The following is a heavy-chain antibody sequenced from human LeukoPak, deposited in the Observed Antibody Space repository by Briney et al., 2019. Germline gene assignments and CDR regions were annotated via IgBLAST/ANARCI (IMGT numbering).Heavy chain of an antibody. CDR1: GFSFSRFW. D-gene: IGHD4-17*01. CDR3: ARGGQYGYYFYY. J-gene: IGHJ4*02. V-gene: IGHV3-53*01. CDR2: ISIGGGT. Sequence: GGSLRLSCVASGFSFSRFWMSWVRQAPGKGLEWVSVISIGGGTYYADSVKGRFTISRDDSKNTLYLQMNSLGAEDTAVYYCARGGQYGYYFYYWGQGTLVTVSS.